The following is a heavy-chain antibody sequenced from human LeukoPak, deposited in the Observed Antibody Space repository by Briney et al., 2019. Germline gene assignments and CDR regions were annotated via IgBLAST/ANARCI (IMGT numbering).Heavy chain of an antibody. CDR1: GFTFSSYS. D-gene: IGHD3-22*01. Sequence: GGSLRLSCAASGFTFSSYSMNWVRQAPGKGLEWVSSISTGSSYIYYADSVKGRFTISRDNAKNSLYLQMNSLRAEDTAVYYCARDATYYYDSTPRGWGQGTLVTVSS. CDR3: ARDATYYYDSTPRG. J-gene: IGHJ4*02. V-gene: IGHV3-21*01. CDR2: ISTGSSYI.